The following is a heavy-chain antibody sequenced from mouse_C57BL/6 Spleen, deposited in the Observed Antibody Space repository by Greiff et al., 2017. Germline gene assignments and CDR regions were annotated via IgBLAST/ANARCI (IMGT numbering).Heavy chain of an antibody. CDR1: GYTFTGYG. CDR3: ARSGYDLFAY. J-gene: IGHJ3*01. D-gene: IGHD3-2*02. Sequence: QVQLKESGAELMKPGASVKLSCKATGYTFTGYGIEWVKQRPGHGLEWIGEILPGSGSTNCNEKFKGKATFTADTSSNTAYMQLSSLTTEDSAIYYCARSGYDLFAYWGQGTLVTVSA. V-gene: IGHV1-9*01. CDR2: ILPGSGST.